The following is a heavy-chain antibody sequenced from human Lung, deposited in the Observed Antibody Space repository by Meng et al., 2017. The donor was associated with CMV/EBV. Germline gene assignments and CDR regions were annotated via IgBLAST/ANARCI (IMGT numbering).Heavy chain of an antibody. CDR2: TSYAGTNN. CDR3: AKARRWFVDLDAFDI. V-gene: IGHV3-30-3*01. CDR1: GFTFSSYA. Sequence: GESLKISCAASGFTFSSYAMHWVRQAPGKGLEWVAVTSYAGTNNNYADSVKGRFTISRDNSKNTLYLQMNSLRAEDTAVYYCAKARRWFVDLDAFDIWGQGTMVTVSS. D-gene: IGHD3-10*01. J-gene: IGHJ3*02.